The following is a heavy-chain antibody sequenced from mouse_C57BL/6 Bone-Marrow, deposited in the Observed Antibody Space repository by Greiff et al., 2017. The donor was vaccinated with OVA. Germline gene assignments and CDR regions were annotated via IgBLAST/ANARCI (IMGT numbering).Heavy chain of an antibody. Sequence: QVQLQQPGAELVKPGASVKLSCKASGYTFTSYWMHWVKQRPGQGLEWIGMIHPNSGSTNYNEKFKSKATLTVDKSSSTAYMQLSSLTSEDSAVYYCARRGYDEYFDVWGTGTTVTVSS. D-gene: IGHD2-2*01. V-gene: IGHV1-64*01. J-gene: IGHJ1*03. CDR2: IHPNSGST. CDR1: GYTFTSYW. CDR3: ARRGYDEYFDV.